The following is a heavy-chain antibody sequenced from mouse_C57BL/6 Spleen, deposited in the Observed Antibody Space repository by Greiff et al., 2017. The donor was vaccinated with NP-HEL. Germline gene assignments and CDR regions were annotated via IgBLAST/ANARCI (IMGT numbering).Heavy chain of an antibody. J-gene: IGHJ3*01. V-gene: IGHV1-62-2*01. D-gene: IGHD2-5*01. CDR2: FYPGSGSI. CDR3: ARHEEYYSNYAWFAY. Sequence: VKLVESGAELVKPGASVKLSCKASGYTFTEYTIHWVKQRSGQGLEWIGWFYPGSGSIKYNEKFKDKATLTADKSSSTVYMELSRLTSEDSAVYFCARHEEYYSNYAWFAYWGQGTLVTVSA. CDR1: GYTFTEYT.